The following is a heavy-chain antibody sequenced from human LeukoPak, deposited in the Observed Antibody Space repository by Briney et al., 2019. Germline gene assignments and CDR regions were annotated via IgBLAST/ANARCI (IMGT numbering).Heavy chain of an antibody. CDR1: GGSFSGYY. J-gene: IGHJ6*03. D-gene: IGHD2-2*02. CDR3: ARLVAPRYCSSTSCYTVYYYMDV. Sequence: SETLFLTCAVYGGSFSGYYWSWIRQPPGKGLEWIGEINHSGSTNYNPSLKSRVTISVDTSKNQFSLKLSSVTAADTAVYYCARLVAPRYCSSTSCYTVYYYMDVWGKGTTVTISS. CDR2: INHSGST. V-gene: IGHV4-34*01.